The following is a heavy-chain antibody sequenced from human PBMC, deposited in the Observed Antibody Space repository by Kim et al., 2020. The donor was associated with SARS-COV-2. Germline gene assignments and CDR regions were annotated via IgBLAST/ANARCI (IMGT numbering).Heavy chain of an antibody. D-gene: IGHD3-9*01. Sequence: ASVKVSCKASGYTFTSYYMHWVRHAPGQGLEWMGHINPNGGSIKYAQKFQGRVTMTRDTSTSTVYMELSSLRFEDTAVYHCAREGYDILTGYYWKSFDYWGQGTLVTVSS. V-gene: IGHV1-46*01. CDR3: AREGYDILTGYYWKSFDY. CDR2: INPNGGSI. J-gene: IGHJ4*02. CDR1: GYTFTSYY.